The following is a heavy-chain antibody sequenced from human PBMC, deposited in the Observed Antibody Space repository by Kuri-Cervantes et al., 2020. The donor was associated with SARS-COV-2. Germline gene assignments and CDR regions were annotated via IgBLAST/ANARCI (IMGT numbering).Heavy chain of an antibody. D-gene: IGHD3-22*01. CDR3: AKGGETAYDSSLDY. CDR1: GFTFSSYG. V-gene: IGHV3-30*18. J-gene: IGHJ4*02. Sequence: LSLTCAASGFTFSSYGMHWVRQAPGKGLEWVAVISYDGSNKYYADSVKGRFTIPRDNSKNTLYLQMNSLRAEDTAVYYCAKGGETAYDSSLDYWGQGTLVTVSS. CDR2: ISYDGSNK.